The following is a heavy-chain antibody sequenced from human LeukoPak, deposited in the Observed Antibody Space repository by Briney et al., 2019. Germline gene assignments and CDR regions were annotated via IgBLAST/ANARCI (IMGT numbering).Heavy chain of an antibody. CDR3: AKELRIAYYPLDY. CDR2: IWYDGSTK. D-gene: IGHD3-3*01. J-gene: IGHJ4*02. CDR1: GFTFSNYG. Sequence: GGSLRLSCVASGFTFSNYGIHWVRQAPGKGLEWVAVIWYDGSTKYYADSVKGRFTISRDNSKNTVYLQVNNLRAEDTALYYCAKELRIAYYPLDYWGQGTLVTVSS. V-gene: IGHV3-33*03.